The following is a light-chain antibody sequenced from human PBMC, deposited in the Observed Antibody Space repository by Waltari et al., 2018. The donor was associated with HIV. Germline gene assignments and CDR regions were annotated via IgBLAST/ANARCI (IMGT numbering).Light chain of an antibody. CDR1: SSNIGADYH. CDR2: GNT. J-gene: IGLJ3*02. Sequence: QSVLTPPPSLSGAPGQPVTIPPTGPSSNIGADYHVHWYQHLPGTAPKLLLYGNTIRPSGVPDRFSGSKSGTSASLAITGLQADDEADYYCQSYDSSLSAWVFGGG. CDR3: QSYDSSLSAWV. V-gene: IGLV1-40*01.